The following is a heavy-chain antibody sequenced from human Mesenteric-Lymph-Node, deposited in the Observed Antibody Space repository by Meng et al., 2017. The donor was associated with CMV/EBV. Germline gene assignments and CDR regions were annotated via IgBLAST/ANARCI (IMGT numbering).Heavy chain of an antibody. D-gene: IGHD6-19*01. V-gene: IGHV3-66*02. CDR1: GFTVSSNY. J-gene: IGHJ6*02. CDR2: IYSGGST. Sequence: ESLKISCAASGFTVSSNYMSWVRQAPGKGLEWVSVIYSGGSTYYADSVKGRFTISRDNSKNTLYLQMNSLRAEDTAVYYCARVDTGWYYYGMDVWGQGTTVTVSS. CDR3: ARVDTGWYYYGMDV.